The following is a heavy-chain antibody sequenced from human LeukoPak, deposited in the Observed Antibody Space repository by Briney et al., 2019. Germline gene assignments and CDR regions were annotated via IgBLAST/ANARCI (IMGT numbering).Heavy chain of an antibody. Sequence: PGGSLRLSCAASGFTFSSYWVHWVRQDPGKGLVWVSRINSYGSTTTYADSVKGRFTISRDNAKNTLYLQMNSLRAEDTAVYYCRTYRWGDSFEYWGQGTLVTVSS. V-gene: IGHV3-74*01. J-gene: IGHJ4*02. CDR3: RTYRWGDSFEY. CDR2: INSYGSTT. CDR1: GFTFSSYW. D-gene: IGHD3-16*01.